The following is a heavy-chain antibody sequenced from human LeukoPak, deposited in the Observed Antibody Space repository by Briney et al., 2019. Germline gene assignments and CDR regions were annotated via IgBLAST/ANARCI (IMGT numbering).Heavy chain of an antibody. CDR3: AKVGATKDYYYYYMDV. V-gene: IGHV3-23*01. CDR1: GFTFSSYN. Sequence: GGSLRLSCAASGFTFSSYNMNWVRQAPGKGLEWVSVISGSGGSTYYADSVKGRFTISRDNSKNTLYLQMNSLKAEDTAVYYCAKVGATKDYYYYYMDVWGKGTTVTISS. J-gene: IGHJ6*03. CDR2: ISGSGGST. D-gene: IGHD1-26*01.